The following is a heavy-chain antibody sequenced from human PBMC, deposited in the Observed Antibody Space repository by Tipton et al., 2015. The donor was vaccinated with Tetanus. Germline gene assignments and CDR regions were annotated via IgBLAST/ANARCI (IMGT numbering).Heavy chain of an antibody. V-gene: IGHV3-21*01. D-gene: IGHD3-22*01. CDR1: KFSFSRHS. CDR2: ISSGSTYI. J-gene: IGHJ6*02. Sequence: SLRLSCAASKFSFSRHSMNWVRQAPGKGLEWVSSISSGSTYIYYADSVKGRFTISRDNAKNSLYLLMDSLRAEDTAVYYCARDQIVEQATRDRDYGVDVWGQGP. CDR3: ARDQIVEQATRDRDYGVDV.